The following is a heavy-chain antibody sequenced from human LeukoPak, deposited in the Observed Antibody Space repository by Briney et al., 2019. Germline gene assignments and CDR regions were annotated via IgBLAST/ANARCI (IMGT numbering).Heavy chain of an antibody. CDR1: GFTFDDYA. D-gene: IGHD2-2*01. Sequence: GRSLRLSCAASGFTFDDYAMHWVRQAPGKGLEWVSGISWNSGSIGYADSVKGRFTISRDNAKNSLYLQMNSLRAEDTALYYCAKASYCSSTSCFLFDYWGQGTLVIVSS. V-gene: IGHV3-9*01. CDR3: AKASYCSSTSCFLFDY. CDR2: ISWNSGSI. J-gene: IGHJ4*02.